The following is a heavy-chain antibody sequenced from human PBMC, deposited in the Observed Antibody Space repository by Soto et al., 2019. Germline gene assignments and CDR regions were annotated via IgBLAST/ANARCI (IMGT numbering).Heavy chain of an antibody. CDR2: ISAYNGNT. J-gene: IGHJ4*02. CDR1: GYTFTSCG. CDR3: ARVQVEGYGDYVIDY. D-gene: IGHD4-17*01. Sequence: ASVKVSCKASGYTFTSCGISWVRQAPGQGLEWMGWISAYNGNTNYAQKLQGRVTMTTDTSTSTAYMELRSLRSDDTAVYYCARVQVEGYGDYVIDYWGQGTLVTVSS. V-gene: IGHV1-18*01.